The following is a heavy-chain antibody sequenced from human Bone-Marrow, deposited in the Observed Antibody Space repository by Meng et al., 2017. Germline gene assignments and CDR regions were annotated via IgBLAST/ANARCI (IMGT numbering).Heavy chain of an antibody. J-gene: IGHJ6*02. V-gene: IGHV3-21*01. CDR1: GFTFSSYS. D-gene: IGHD6-19*01. Sequence: GGSLRLSCAASGFTFSSYSMNWVRQAPGKGLEWVSSISSSSSYIYYADSVKGRFTISRDNAKNSLYLQMNSLRAEDTAVYYCARDLRSSGWYPPYYNYYGMDVWGQGTTVTVSS. CDR3: ARDLRSSGWYPPYYNYYGMDV. CDR2: ISSSSSYI.